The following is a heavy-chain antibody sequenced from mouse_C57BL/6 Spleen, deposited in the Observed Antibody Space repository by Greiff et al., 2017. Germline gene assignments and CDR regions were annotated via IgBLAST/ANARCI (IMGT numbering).Heavy chain of an antibody. J-gene: IGHJ2*01. Sequence: QVHVKQPGAELVKPGASVKVSCKASGYTFTSYWMHWVKQRPGQGLEWIGRIPPADSDTNYNQKFKGKATLTVDKSSSTAYMQLRSLTSEDSAVYYCAMLVDYFDYWGQGTTLTVSS. D-gene: IGHD2-2*01. V-gene: IGHV1-74*01. CDR2: IPPADSDT. CDR3: AMLVDYFDY. CDR1: GYTFTSYW.